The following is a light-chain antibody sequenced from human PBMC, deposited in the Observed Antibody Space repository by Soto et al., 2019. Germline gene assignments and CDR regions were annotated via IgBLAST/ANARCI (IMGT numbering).Light chain of an antibody. V-gene: IGLV2-8*01. CDR2: EVS. CDR1: SSDVGGYNS. J-gene: IGLJ3*02. Sequence: QSALTHPPSASGSPGQSVTISCTGTSSDVGGYNSVPWYQQHPGKAPKLIIYEVSKPPSGVPDHFSGSKSGNTASLTVSGLQADDEAEYYCSSFGGSNHVVFGGGTKLTVL. CDR3: SSFGGSNHVV.